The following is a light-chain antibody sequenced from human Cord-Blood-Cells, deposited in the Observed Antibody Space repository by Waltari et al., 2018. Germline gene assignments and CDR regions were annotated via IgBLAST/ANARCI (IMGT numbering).Light chain of an antibody. V-gene: IGKV4-1*01. CDR2: WAS. CDR1: QSVLYSSNNKNY. Sequence: DIVMTQYPDSLAVSLGERATINCKSSQSVLYSSNNKNYLAWYQQKQRQPPKLLIYWASTRESGVPDRFSGSGSGTDFTLTISSLQAEDVAVYYCQQYYSTPHTFGQGTKLEIK. J-gene: IGKJ2*01. CDR3: QQYYSTPHT.